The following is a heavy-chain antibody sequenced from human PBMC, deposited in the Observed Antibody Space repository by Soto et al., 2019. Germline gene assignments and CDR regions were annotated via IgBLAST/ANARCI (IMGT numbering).Heavy chain of an antibody. J-gene: IGHJ4*02. CDR2: IYYSGST. CDR3: ASDYVGDDLTVTTGEFGRF. D-gene: IGHD1-26*01. V-gene: IGHV4-59*01. CDR1: GGSISSYY. Sequence: SETLSLTCTVSGGSISSYYWSWIRQPPGKGLEWIGYIYYSGSTNYNPSLKSRVTISVDTSKNQFSLKLSSVTAADTAVYFCASDYVGDDLTVTTGEFGRFWGQGTLVTVS.